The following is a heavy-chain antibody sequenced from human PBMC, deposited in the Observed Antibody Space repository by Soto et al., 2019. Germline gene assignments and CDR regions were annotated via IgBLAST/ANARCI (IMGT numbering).Heavy chain of an antibody. CDR1: GGTFTNYA. Sequence: GASVKVSCKASGGTFTNYAISWVRQAPGQGLEWVGGIIPIFGTADYAQKFQGRVTITADESTSTAYMELSSLRSEDTAVYYCATMKGGYQSYYYGMDVWGQGTTVTVS. CDR3: ATMKGGYQSYYYGMDV. D-gene: IGHD3-16*02. V-gene: IGHV1-69*13. J-gene: IGHJ6*02. CDR2: IIPIFGTA.